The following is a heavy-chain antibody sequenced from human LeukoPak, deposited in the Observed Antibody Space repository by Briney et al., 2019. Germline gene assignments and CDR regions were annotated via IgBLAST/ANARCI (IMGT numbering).Heavy chain of an antibody. V-gene: IGHV4-59*08. CDR2: IYYSGST. CDR1: GGSISSYY. Sequence: PSETLSLTCTVSGGSISSYYWSWIRQPPGKGLEWIGYIYYSGSTNYNPSLKSRVTISVDTSKNQFSLKLSSVTAADTAVYYCARQGIAAAGLDYWGQGTLVTVSS. D-gene: IGHD6-13*01. J-gene: IGHJ4*02. CDR3: ARQGIAAAGLDY.